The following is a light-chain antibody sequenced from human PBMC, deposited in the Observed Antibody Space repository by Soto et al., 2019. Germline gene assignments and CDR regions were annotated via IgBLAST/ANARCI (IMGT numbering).Light chain of an antibody. J-gene: IGLJ2*01. CDR2: EVN. CDR3: ASYAGSNNLL. Sequence: SALTQSPSASGSPGQSVTISCTGTSSVVGGNNFVAWYQQFPGKAPKLIIYEVNKRLSGVPDRFSGSKSGITASLTVSGLQAEDEADYYSASYAGSNNLLFGGGTKLTVL. CDR1: SSVVGGNNF. V-gene: IGLV2-8*01.